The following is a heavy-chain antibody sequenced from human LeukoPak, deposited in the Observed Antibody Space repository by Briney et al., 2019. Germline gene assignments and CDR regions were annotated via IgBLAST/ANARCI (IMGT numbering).Heavy chain of an antibody. V-gene: IGHV3-49*04. J-gene: IGHJ4*02. CDR1: GFTFCDYA. CDR2: IRSKAYGGTA. D-gene: IGHD5-18*01. Sequence: GGSLRLSCTASGFTFCDYAMSWVRQAPGKGLEWVGFIRSKAYGGTAEYAASVKGRFTISRDDSKSIAYLQMNSLKTEDTAVYYCTPTTPGYSYGIYWGQGTLVTVSS. CDR3: TPTTPGYSYGIY.